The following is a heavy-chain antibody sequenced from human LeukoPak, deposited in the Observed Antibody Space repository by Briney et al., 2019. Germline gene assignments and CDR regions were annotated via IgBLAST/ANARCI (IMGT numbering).Heavy chain of an antibody. D-gene: IGHD4-17*01. CDR2: ISSSSSYI. V-gene: IGHV3-21*01. J-gene: IGHJ5*02. Sequence: GGSLRLSCAASGFTFSSYSMNWVRQAPGKGLEWVSSISSSSSYIYYADSVKGRFTISRDNAKNSLYLQMNSLRAEDTAVYYCTRDTGTTGEVKFDPWGQGTLVTVSS. CDR1: GFTFSSYS. CDR3: TRDTGTTGEVKFDP.